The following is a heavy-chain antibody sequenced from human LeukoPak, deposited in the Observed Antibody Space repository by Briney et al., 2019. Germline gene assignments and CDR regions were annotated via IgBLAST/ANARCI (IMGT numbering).Heavy chain of an antibody. CDR1: GGSVSSGSYY. CDR2: IYYSGST. J-gene: IGHJ5*02. V-gene: IGHV4-61*01. D-gene: IGHD3-10*01. CDR3: ARDRPAGWFDP. Sequence: SETLSLTCTVSGGSVSSGSYYWSWIRQPPGKGLEWIGYIYYSGSTNYNPSLKSRVTISVDTSKNQFSLKLSSVTAADTAVYYCARDRPAGWFDPWGQGTLVTVSS.